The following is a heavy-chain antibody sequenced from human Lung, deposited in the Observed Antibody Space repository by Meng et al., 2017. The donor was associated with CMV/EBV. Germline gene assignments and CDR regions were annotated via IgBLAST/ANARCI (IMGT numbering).Heavy chain of an antibody. CDR2: ISYSGST. Sequence: SETXSLXXTVSGGSINNYYWTWIRQPPGMRLEWIGYISYSGSTKYNPSLKSRVTISVDTSKNHFSLKLSSVTAADTAVYYCARGSLSVVDPDHYFDYWGQGTXVTVSS. J-gene: IGHJ4*02. CDR3: ARGSLSVVDPDHYFDY. CDR1: GGSINNYY. D-gene: IGHD2-15*01. V-gene: IGHV4-59*01.